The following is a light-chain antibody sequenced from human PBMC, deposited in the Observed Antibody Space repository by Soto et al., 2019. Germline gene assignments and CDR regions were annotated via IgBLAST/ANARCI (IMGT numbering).Light chain of an antibody. CDR1: QSISDW. CDR2: KAS. Sequence: DIQMTQSPSTLSASVGDRVTITCRASQSISDWLAWYQQKPGKAPKLLIYKASGLESGVPSRFSGSGSGTDFTLTITSLQPDDFATYYCQQYNSYPITFGQGTRLEIK. J-gene: IGKJ5*01. V-gene: IGKV1-5*03. CDR3: QQYNSYPIT.